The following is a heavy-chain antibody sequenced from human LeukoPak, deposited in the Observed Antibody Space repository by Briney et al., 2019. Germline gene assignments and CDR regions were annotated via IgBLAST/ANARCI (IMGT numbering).Heavy chain of an antibody. J-gene: IGHJ4*02. V-gene: IGHV3-21*01. CDR1: GFTFSSYS. Sequence: GGSLRLSCAASGFTFSSYSMNWVRQAPGKGLEWVSSISSSSSYIYYADSVKGRFTISRDNAKNSLYLQMNSLRAEDTAVYYCARDRSPSEHYYGSGSYEEDYWGQGTLVTVSS. CDR3: ARDRSPSEHYYGSGSYEEDY. D-gene: IGHD3-10*01. CDR2: ISSSSSYI.